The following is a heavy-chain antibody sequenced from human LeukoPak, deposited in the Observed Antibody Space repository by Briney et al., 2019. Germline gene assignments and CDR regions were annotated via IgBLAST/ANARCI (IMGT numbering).Heavy chain of an antibody. D-gene: IGHD3-22*01. CDR2: INPNSGGT. J-gene: IGHJ4*02. V-gene: IGHV1-2*02. Sequence: ASVKVSCKTSGYTFTGYYMHWVRQAPGQGLEWMGWINPNSGGTNYAQKFQGRVTMTRDTSISTAYMELSGLRSDDTAVYYCARVYYYDSSPLSYWGQGTLVTVSS. CDR1: GYTFTGYY. CDR3: ARVYYYDSSPLSY.